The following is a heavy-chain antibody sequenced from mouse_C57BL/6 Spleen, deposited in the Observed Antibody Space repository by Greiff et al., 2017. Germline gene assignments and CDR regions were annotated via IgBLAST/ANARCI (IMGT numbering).Heavy chain of an antibody. V-gene: IGHV5-6*02. D-gene: IGHD2-5*01. J-gene: IGHJ3*01. CDR2: ISSGGSYT. CDR1: GFTFSSYG. CDR3: ARHDYSNPWFAY. Sequence: DVKLVESGGDLVKPGGSLKLSCAASGFTFSSYGMSWVRQTPDKRLEWVATISSGGSYTYYPDSVKGRFTISRDNAKNTLYLQMSRLKSEDTAMYYCARHDYSNPWFAYWGQGTLVTVSA.